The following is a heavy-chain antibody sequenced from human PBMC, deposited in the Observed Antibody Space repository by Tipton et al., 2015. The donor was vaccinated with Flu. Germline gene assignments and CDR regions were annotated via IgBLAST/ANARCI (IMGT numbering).Heavy chain of an antibody. V-gene: IGHV3-74*01. D-gene: IGHD3-10*01. CDR2: IKYDGSSA. CDR3: VRGAYGAYYFDS. J-gene: IGHJ4*02. CDR1: GFTFSSYW. Sequence: SLRLSCAASGFTFSSYWIHWVRQAPGKGLVWVSRIKYDGSSANYADSVKGRFTISRDNAKNTAFLQMNSLRAEDTAVYFCVRGAYGAYYFDSWGQGTLVTVSS.